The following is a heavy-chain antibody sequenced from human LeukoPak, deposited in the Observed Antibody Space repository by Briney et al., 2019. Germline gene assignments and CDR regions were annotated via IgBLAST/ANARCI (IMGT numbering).Heavy chain of an antibody. CDR2: IHYSGNS. J-gene: IGHJ4*02. CDR3: VRHISANTGYFDS. Sequence: SETLSLTCAVSGGSISSDTSYWGWIRQSPGKGLEWIGSIHYSGNSYYNPSLKSRVTIFVDTSRDQLSLDLYSVTAADTALYYCVRHISANTGYFDSCGQGTLVTVSS. CDR1: GGSISSDTSY. V-gene: IGHV4-39*01. D-gene: IGHD4/OR15-4a*01.